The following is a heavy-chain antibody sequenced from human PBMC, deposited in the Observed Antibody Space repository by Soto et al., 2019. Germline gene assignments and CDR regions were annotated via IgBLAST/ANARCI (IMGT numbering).Heavy chain of an antibody. J-gene: IGHJ4*02. CDR2: IWYDGSNK. D-gene: IGHD6-13*01. CDR3: ARDPSPNTYSSSWYPYYFDY. V-gene: IGHV3-33*01. CDR1: GFTFSSYG. Sequence: QVQLVESGGGVVRPGRSLRLSCAASGFTFSSYGMHWVRQAPGKGLEWVAVIWYDGSNKYYADSVKGRFTISRDNSKNTLYLQMNSLRAEDTAVYYCARDPSPNTYSSSWYPYYFDYWGQGTLVTVSS.